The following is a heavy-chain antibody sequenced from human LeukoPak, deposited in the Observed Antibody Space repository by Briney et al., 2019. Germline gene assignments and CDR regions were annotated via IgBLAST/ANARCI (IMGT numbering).Heavy chain of an antibody. CDR3: AKNSGYSGYAWFDS. CDR2: ISGSGGTA. J-gene: IGHJ5*01. D-gene: IGHD5-12*01. CDR1: GFTFNNYA. Sequence: GGSLRLSCAASGFTFNNYAMNWVRQAPGKGLEWVSLISGSGGTAYYADSVKGRFTISRDKSKNTVFLQMNSLRDDDTALYFCAKNSGYSGYAWFDSWGQGTLVTVSS. V-gene: IGHV3-23*01.